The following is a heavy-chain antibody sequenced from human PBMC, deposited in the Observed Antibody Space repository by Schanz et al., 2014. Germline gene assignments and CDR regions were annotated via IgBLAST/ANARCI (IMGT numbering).Heavy chain of an antibody. J-gene: IGHJ3*02. CDR2: ISGSGGST. CDR3: AKGRFGELSAFDI. CDR1: GFSLEIFA. Sequence: EVQLVQSGGGLVEPGGSLRLSCATSGFSLEIFAVSWVRQAPGKGLEWVSAISGSGGSTYYADSVKGRFTISRDNSKNTLYLQMNSLRAEDTAVYYCAKGRFGELSAFDIWGQGTMVTVSS. V-gene: IGHV3-23*04. D-gene: IGHD3-10*01.